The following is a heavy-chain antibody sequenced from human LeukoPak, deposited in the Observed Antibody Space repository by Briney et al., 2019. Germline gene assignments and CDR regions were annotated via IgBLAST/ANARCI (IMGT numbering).Heavy chain of an antibody. CDR1: GYTFTSYY. CDR3: ARGRKYSGSYYSFDY. Sequence: ASVKVSCKASGYTFTSYYMHWVRQAPGQGLEWMGWINPNSGGTNYAQKFQGWATMTRDTSISTAYMELSRLRSDDTAVYYCARGRKYSGSYYSFDYWGQGTLVTVSS. V-gene: IGHV1-2*04. D-gene: IGHD1-26*01. CDR2: INPNSGGT. J-gene: IGHJ4*02.